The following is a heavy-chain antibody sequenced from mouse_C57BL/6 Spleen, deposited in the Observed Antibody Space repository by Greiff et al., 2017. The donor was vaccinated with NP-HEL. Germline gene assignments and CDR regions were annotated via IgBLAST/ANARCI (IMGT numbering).Heavy chain of an antibody. CDR3: ARDLYDYDKAMDY. J-gene: IGHJ4*01. Sequence: EVQRVESGGGLVKPGGSLKLSCAASGFTFSSYAMSWVRQTPEKRLEWVATISDGGSYTYYPDNVKGRFTISRDNAKNNLYLQMSHLKSEDTAMYYCARDLYDYDKAMDYWGQGTSVTVSS. D-gene: IGHD2-4*01. CDR1: GFTFSSYA. V-gene: IGHV5-4*01. CDR2: ISDGGSYT.